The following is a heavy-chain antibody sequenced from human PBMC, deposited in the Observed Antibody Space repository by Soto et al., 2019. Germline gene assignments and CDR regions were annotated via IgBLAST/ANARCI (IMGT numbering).Heavy chain of an antibody. V-gene: IGHV3-23*01. CDR3: AEDGFAVAGLNFDY. CDR1: GFTFSSYA. J-gene: IGHJ4*02. Sequence: LRLSCAASGFTFSSYAMSWVRQAPGKGLEWVSAISGSGGITYYADSVKGRVTISRHNSKNTLYLQMKSLGSEDTAGYYCAEDGFAVAGLNFDYWRRGTLVTASS. CDR2: ISGSGGIT. D-gene: IGHD6-19*01.